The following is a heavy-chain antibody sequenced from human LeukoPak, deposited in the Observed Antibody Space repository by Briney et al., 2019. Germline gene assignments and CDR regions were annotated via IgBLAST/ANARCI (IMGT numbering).Heavy chain of an antibody. V-gene: IGHV3-23*01. CDR2: ISGNGHDT. Sequence: GGSLRLSCAASGLTFSNYAMIWVRQAPGKGLEWVSVISGNGHDTYYADSVKGRFTISRDISKNTLYLQMNSLRAEDTAVYYCAKDFCRGGSCYDQVDYWGQGTLVTVSS. CDR3: AKDFCRGGSCYDQVDY. J-gene: IGHJ4*02. CDR1: GLTFSNYA. D-gene: IGHD2-15*01.